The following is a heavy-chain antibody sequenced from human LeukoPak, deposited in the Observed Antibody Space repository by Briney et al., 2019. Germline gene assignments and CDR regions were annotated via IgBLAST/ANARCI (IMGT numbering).Heavy chain of an antibody. V-gene: IGHV5-10-1*01. CDR3: ASSDMNGYGMDV. Sequence: GESLLISCKGSGYRFTSYWISWVRQMPGKGLEWMGRIDPSDSYTNYSPSFQGHVTISADKSISTAYLQWSSLKASDTAMYYCASSDMNGYGMDVWGKGTTVTVSS. CDR1: GYRFTSYW. J-gene: IGHJ6*04. D-gene: IGHD3-9*01. CDR2: IDPSDSYT.